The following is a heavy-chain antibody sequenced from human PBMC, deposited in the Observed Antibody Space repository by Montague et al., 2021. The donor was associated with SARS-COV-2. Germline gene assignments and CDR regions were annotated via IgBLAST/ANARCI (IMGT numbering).Heavy chain of an antibody. D-gene: IGHD3-10*01. CDR1: GGSFSTYS. J-gene: IGHJ6*03. V-gene: IGHV4-34*01. CDR3: ARLGDGVVPSPILGVGPYYSYYYMDV. Sequence: SETLSLTCAVHGGSFSTYSWNWIRQPPGKGLEWIGEIHHGGSTSYSPSLKSRVTISADTSKNQFSLKLTSVAAADTAVYYCARLGDGVVPSPILGVGPYYSYYYMDVWGRGTTVTVSS. CDR2: IHHGGST.